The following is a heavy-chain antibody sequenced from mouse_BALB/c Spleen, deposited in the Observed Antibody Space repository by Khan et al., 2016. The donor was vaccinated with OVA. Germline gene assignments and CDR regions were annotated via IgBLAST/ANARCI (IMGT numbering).Heavy chain of an antibody. CDR1: GYSITSGYG. CDR2: ISYSGST. J-gene: IGHJ2*01. Sequence: EVQLQESGPGLVTPSQSLSLTFTVTGYSITSGYGWNWIRQFPGNKLEWMGYISYSGSTNYNTSLKSRISNTRDTSKNQFFLQLNSVTTEDTATYYCARTARIKYWGQGTTLTVSS. D-gene: IGHD1-2*01. CDR3: ARTARIKY. V-gene: IGHV3-2*02.